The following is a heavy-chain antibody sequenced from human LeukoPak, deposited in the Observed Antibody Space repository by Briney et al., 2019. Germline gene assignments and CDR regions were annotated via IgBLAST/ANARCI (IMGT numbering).Heavy chain of an antibody. CDR3: ARSLRGNSYGPFDY. Sequence: PSETLSLTCAVYGGSFSGYYWSWIRQPPGKGLEWIGEINHSGSTNYNPSLKSRLTISIDTSKNQFSLKLSSVTAADTAVYYCARSLRGNSYGPFDYWGQGTLVTVSS. J-gene: IGHJ4*02. D-gene: IGHD5-18*01. CDR1: GGSFSGYY. V-gene: IGHV4-34*01. CDR2: INHSGST.